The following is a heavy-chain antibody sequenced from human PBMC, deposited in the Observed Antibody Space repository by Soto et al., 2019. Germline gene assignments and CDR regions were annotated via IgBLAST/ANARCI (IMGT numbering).Heavy chain of an antibody. Sequence: GESLKISCKCFGYSSTSYWIGWVRQMPVKGLEWMGIIYPGDSDTRYSPSFKGQVTISADKSISTAYLQWSSLKASDTAMYYCARNDITMVRGLYYYGMDAWGQGTTVSASS. CDR1: GYSSTSYW. V-gene: IGHV5-51*01. J-gene: IGHJ6*02. D-gene: IGHD3-10*01. CDR2: IYPGDSDT. CDR3: ARNDITMVRGLYYYGMDA.